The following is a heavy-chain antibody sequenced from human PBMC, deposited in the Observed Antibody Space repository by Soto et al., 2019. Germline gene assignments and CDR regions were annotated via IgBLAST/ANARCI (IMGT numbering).Heavy chain of an antibody. J-gene: IGHJ4*02. Sequence: ESGGGLVKPGGSLRLSCAASGFTFSSYSMNWVRQAPGKGLEWVSSISSSSSYIYYADSVKGRFTISRDNAKNSLYLQMNSLRAEDTAVYYCARDLEAYCGGDCYVPFDYWGQGTLVTVSS. CDR3: ARDLEAYCGGDCYVPFDY. V-gene: IGHV3-21*01. D-gene: IGHD2-21*02. CDR1: GFTFSSYS. CDR2: ISSSSSYI.